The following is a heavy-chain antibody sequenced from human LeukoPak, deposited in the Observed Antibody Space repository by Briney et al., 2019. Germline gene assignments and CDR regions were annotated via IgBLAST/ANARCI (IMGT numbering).Heavy chain of an antibody. CDR2: ISYDGSNK. D-gene: IGHD6-19*01. J-gene: IGHJ5*02. V-gene: IGHV3-30*03. CDR1: GFTFSSYG. Sequence: WGVLRLSCAASGFTFSSYGMHWVRQAPGKGLEWVAVISYDGSNKYYADSVKGRFTISRDNSKNTLYLQMNSLRVEDTAVYYCARAAAETGAFRDNWFDPWGQGTLVTVSS. CDR3: ARAAAETGAFRDNWFDP.